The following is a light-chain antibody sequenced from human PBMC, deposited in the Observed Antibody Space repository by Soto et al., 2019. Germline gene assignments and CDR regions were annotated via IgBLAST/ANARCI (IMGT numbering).Light chain of an antibody. CDR3: QQYGSRFT. J-gene: IGKJ3*01. Sequence: EIVLTQSPGTLSLSPGERATLSCRASQSVSSSYLAWYQQKPGQAPRLLIYGASSRATGIPDRFSGSGSGTVFTLTISRLEPEEFAVYYCQQYGSRFTFGPGTKVDIK. CDR1: QSVSSSY. CDR2: GAS. V-gene: IGKV3-20*01.